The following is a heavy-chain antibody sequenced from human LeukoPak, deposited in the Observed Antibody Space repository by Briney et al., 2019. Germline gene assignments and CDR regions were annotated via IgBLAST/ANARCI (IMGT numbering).Heavy chain of an antibody. CDR3: ASLYYDTSGYYPLTYYFDY. J-gene: IGHJ4*02. D-gene: IGHD3-22*01. Sequence: SETLSLTCTVSGGSISSSSYYWGWIRQPPGKGLEWIGSIYYSGSTYYNPSLKSRVTISVDTSKNQFSLKLSSVTAADTAVYYCASLYYDTSGYYPLTYYFDYWGQGTLVTVSS. CDR2: IYYSGST. CDR1: GGSISSSSYY. V-gene: IGHV4-39*07.